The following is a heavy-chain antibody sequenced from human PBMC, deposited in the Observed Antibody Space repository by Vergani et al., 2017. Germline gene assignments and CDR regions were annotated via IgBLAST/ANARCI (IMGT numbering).Heavy chain of an antibody. CDR3: AGRIMFGINHAFYI. Sequence: QLQLQESGSGLVKPSQTLSLTCAVSGGSISSGGYSWSWIRQPPGKGLEWIGYIYHSGSTYYNPSLKSRVTISVDRSKNQFSLKLSSVTAADTAVYYCAGRIMFGINHAFYILGQGKMVHVSS. CDR2: IYHSGST. V-gene: IGHV4-30-2*01. D-gene: IGHD3-10*02. CDR1: GGSISSGGYS. J-gene: IGHJ3*02.